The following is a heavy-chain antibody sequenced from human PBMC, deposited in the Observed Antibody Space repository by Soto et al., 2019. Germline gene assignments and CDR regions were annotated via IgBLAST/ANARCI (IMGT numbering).Heavy chain of an antibody. CDR3: ARDHVSGYGWFDP. Sequence: QVQLVESGGGVVQPGRSLRLSCAASGFTFSSYGMHWVRQAPGKGLAWVAVIWYDGSNKYYADSVKGRFTISRDNSKNTLYMQMNSLRAEDTAVYYCARDHVSGYGWFDPWGHGTLVTVSS. V-gene: IGHV3-33*01. J-gene: IGHJ5*02. D-gene: IGHD6-25*01. CDR2: IWYDGSNK. CDR1: GFTFSSYG.